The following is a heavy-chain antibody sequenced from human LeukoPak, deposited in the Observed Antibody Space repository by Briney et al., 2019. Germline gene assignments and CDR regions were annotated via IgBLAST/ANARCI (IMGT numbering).Heavy chain of an antibody. D-gene: IGHD5-18*01. J-gene: IGHJ4*02. CDR2: INHSGST. CDR1: GGSVSSGSYY. CDR3: ARSYSLFDY. V-gene: IGHV4-39*07. Sequence: SETLSLTCTVSGGSVSSGSYYWSWIRQPPGKGLEWIGEINHSGSTNYNPSLKSRVTISVDTSKNQFSLKLSSVTAADTAVYYCARSYSLFDYWGQGTLVTVSS.